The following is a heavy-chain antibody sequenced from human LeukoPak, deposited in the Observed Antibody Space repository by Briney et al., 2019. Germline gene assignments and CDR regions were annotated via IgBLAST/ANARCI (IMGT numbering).Heavy chain of an antibody. D-gene: IGHD6-19*01. Sequence: PGGSLRLSCAATGFTFNSYAMSRVRQAPGKGLEWVSSISSSSSYIAYSDSVKGRFTISRDNAKNSLYLQMNSLRAEDTAVFYCARGQWPDFWGQGTLLIVSS. CDR1: GFTFNSYA. J-gene: IGHJ4*02. CDR2: ISSSSSYI. CDR3: ARGQWPDF. V-gene: IGHV3-21*01.